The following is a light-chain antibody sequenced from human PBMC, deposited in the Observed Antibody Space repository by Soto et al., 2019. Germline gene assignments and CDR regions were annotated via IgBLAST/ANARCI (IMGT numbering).Light chain of an antibody. Sequence: DIQLTQSPSFLSASVLAIITLTLLASQGISSYSAWYQQKPEKAPKLLIYTASTLQSGVPSRFSGSGSGTEFTLTISSLQPEDFATYYCQQFNSYPITFGQGTRLEIK. J-gene: IGKJ5*01. CDR2: TAS. V-gene: IGKV1-9*01. CDR3: QQFNSYPIT. CDR1: QGISSY.